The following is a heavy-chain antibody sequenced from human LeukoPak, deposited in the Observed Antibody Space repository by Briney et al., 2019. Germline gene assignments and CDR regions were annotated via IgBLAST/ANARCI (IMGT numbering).Heavy chain of an antibody. CDR3: ARDLIVHSSNWFDP. Sequence: GGSLRLSCAASGFTFSSYSMNWVRQAPGKGLEWVSSISSSSSYIYYAASVKGRFTISRDNAKNSLYLQMNSLRAEDTAVYYCARDLIVHSSNWFDPWGQGTLVTVS. V-gene: IGHV3-21*01. D-gene: IGHD3-22*01. CDR2: ISSSSSYI. CDR1: GFTFSSYS. J-gene: IGHJ5*02.